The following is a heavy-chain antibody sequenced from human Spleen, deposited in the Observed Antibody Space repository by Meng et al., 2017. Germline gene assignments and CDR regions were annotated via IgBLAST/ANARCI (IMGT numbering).Heavy chain of an antibody. CDR1: GFTLRTYS. CDR2: LGGADAIT. V-gene: IGHV3-23*01. CDR3: ATSERATLLFDY. J-gene: IGHJ4*02. Sequence: EVQLLESGGGLFQPGGSLILSCAASGFTLRTYSMSWVRLAPGKGLEWVSCLGGADAITYYAGTVKGRFTISRDDSKNKLYMQMDGLRTEDTAVYYCATSERATLLFDYWGPGTLVTVSS. D-gene: IGHD2-2*01.